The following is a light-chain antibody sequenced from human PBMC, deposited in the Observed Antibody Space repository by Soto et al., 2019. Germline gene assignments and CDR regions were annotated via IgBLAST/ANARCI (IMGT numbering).Light chain of an antibody. CDR3: QQYNSYPYI. CDR2: KAS. CDR1: QSISSW. Sequence: DIQMTQSPSTLSASVGDRVTITCRASQSISSWLAWYQQKPGKAPKLLIYKASSLESGVPSRFSGRGSGTEFTLTISSLQPDDFATYYCQQYNSYPYIFGQGTKLEIK. J-gene: IGKJ2*01. V-gene: IGKV1-5*03.